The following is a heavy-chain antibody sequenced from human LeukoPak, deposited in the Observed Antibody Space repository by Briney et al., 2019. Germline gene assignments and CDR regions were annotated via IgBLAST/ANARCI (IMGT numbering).Heavy chain of an antibody. V-gene: IGHV3-30*02. J-gene: IGHJ3*02. Sequence: PGGSLRLSCAASGFTFSSYGMHWVRQAPGKGLEWVAFIRYDGSNKYYADSVKGRFTISRDNSKNTLYLQMNSLRAEDTAVYYCAKLANGRVPTYIAVAGNAFDIWGQGTMVTVSS. D-gene: IGHD6-19*01. CDR2: IRYDGSNK. CDR1: GFTFSSYG. CDR3: AKLANGRVPTYIAVAGNAFDI.